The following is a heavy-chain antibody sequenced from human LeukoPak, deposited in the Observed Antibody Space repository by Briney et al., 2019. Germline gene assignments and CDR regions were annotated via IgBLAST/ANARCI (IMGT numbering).Heavy chain of an antibody. CDR1: GGSISSSSYY. Sequence: PSETLSLTCTVSGGSISSSSYYWGWIRQPPGKGLEWIGSIYYSGSTYYNPSLKSRVTISVDTSKNQFSLKLSSVTAADTAVYYCARERAYYDILPRWFDPWGQGTLVTVSS. V-gene: IGHV4-39*07. CDR2: IYYSGST. J-gene: IGHJ5*02. D-gene: IGHD3-9*01. CDR3: ARERAYYDILPRWFDP.